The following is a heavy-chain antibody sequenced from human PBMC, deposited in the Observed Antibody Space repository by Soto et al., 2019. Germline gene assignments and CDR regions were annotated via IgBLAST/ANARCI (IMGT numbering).Heavy chain of an antibody. V-gene: IGHV3-30-3*01. CDR1: GFTFSSYG. J-gene: IGHJ6*02. Sequence: QVQLVESGGGVVQPGRSLRLSCAASGFTFSSYGLHWVRQAPGKGLEWVAGISYDGSNKYYAESVKGRFTISRDNSKNTXXLQTSSLRAEDTAVYYCARCGSNDYLLLFGAYYYYYNAMDVWGQGTTVTVSS. CDR2: ISYDGSNK. D-gene: IGHD3-10*02. CDR3: ARCGSNDYLLLFGAYYYYYNAMDV.